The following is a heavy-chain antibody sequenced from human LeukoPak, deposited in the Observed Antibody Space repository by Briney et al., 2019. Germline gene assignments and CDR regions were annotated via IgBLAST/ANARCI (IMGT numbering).Heavy chain of an antibody. J-gene: IGHJ4*02. Sequence: ASVKVSCKTSGYTFTNYYLHWVRQSPRQGLECMGIINPSGESTIYAQKFQGRVTMTRDTSTSTVYMELSSLRSEDTAVYFCARAKSRDYGIDYWGPGTLVTVSS. CDR1: GYTFTNYY. CDR2: INPSGEST. D-gene: IGHD4-17*01. V-gene: IGHV1-46*01. CDR3: ARAKSRDYGIDY.